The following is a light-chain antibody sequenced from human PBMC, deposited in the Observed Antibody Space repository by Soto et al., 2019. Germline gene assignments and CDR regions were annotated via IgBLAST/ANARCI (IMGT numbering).Light chain of an antibody. CDR1: QSVGSN. CDR3: QQYNNWLRT. V-gene: IGKV3-15*01. J-gene: IGKJ1*01. Sequence: EIVMTQSPATLSVSPGERATLSCWASQSVGSNLAWYQQKPGQAPRLLTYGASTRATGIPARLSGSGSGTEFTLTISSLQSEDFAVYYCQQYNNWLRTFGQGTKVDIK. CDR2: GAS.